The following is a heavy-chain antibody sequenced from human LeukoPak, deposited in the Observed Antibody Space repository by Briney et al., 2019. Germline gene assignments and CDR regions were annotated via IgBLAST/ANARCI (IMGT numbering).Heavy chain of an antibody. J-gene: IGHJ4*02. D-gene: IGHD2-2*01. CDR1: GFAFTAYL. V-gene: IGHV3-30-3*01. Sequence: GGSLRLSCAASGFAFTAYLIHWVRQPPGKGLEWVAVISYDGSNKYYADSVKGRFTISRDNSKNTLYLQMNSLRAEDTAVYYCARDLGDIVVVPALLGSLDYWGQGTLVTVSS. CDR2: ISYDGSNK. CDR3: ARDLGDIVVVPALLGSLDY.